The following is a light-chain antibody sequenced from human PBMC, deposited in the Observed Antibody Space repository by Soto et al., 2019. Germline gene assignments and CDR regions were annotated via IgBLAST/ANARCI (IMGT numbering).Light chain of an antibody. CDR2: ITS. Sequence: EIVLTQSPGTLSLSPGERATLSCRASQYVSSNYLAWYQQKPGQTPRLLIYITSSRAPGIPERFSGSGSGNYFTLTSSRLEPDDFALYFCQQYGDSPWTFGQGTKVEIK. J-gene: IGKJ1*01. CDR3: QQYGDSPWT. CDR1: QYVSSNY. V-gene: IGKV3-20*01.